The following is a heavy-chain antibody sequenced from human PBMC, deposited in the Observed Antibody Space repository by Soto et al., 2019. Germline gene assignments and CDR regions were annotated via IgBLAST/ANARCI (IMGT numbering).Heavy chain of an antibody. V-gene: IGHV6-1*01. J-gene: IGHJ4*02. CDR2: TYYRSKWNN. D-gene: IGHD6-13*01. Sequence: SPTRSLTCAISGDSVSSNSAAWNWVRQSPSRGLEWLGRTYYRSKWNNDYAVSVKRRITINPDTSKNQFSLQLNSVTPEDTAVYYCAREGGDSSRWYFDYWGQGTLVTVSS. CDR3: AREGGDSSRWYFDY. CDR1: GDSVSSNSAA.